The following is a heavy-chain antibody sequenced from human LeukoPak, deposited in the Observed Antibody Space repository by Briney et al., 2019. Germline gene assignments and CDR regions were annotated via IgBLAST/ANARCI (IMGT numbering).Heavy chain of an antibody. CDR2: IDTNTGNP. J-gene: IGHJ5*02. CDR3: ARDLSLGYSYGYYDWFDP. V-gene: IGHV7-4-1*02. D-gene: IGHD5-18*01. CDR1: GYTFTSYA. Sequence: ASVKVSCKASGYTFTSYAMNWVRQAPGQGLEWMGWIDTNTGNPTYAQGFTGRFVFSLDTSVSRAYLQISSLKAEDTAVYYCARDLSLGYSYGYYDWFDPWGQGTLVTVSS.